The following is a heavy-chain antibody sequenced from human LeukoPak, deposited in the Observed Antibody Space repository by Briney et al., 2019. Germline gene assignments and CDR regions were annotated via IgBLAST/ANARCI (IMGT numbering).Heavy chain of an antibody. CDR2: INPSGGGT. Sequence: ASVKVSCKASGYTFTSYYMHWVRQAPGQGLEWMGIINPSGGGTSYAQKFQGRVSMTWATPTTTVYMELSSLRSEDAAVYYCARGDWNYGAFDIWGQGTMVTVSS. J-gene: IGHJ3*02. CDR1: GYTFTSYY. D-gene: IGHD1-7*01. V-gene: IGHV1-46*01. CDR3: ARGDWNYGAFDI.